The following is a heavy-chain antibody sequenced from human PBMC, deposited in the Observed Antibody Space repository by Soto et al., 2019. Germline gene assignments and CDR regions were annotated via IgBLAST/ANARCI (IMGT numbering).Heavy chain of an antibody. J-gene: IGHJ4*02. CDR3: ATVGTDYGSGSPYYSDY. V-gene: IGHV3-21*06. CDR2: ISPSSSFL. CDR1: GFTFTRYS. D-gene: IGHD3-10*01. Sequence: EVQLVESGGGLVKPGGSLRLSCAASGFTFTRYSMNWVRQAPGKGLEWVSSISPSSSFLNYADSVKGRFTISRDNAKSSVNLQMNSLRAEDTAVYYCATVGTDYGSGSPYYSDYWGQGTLVTVSS.